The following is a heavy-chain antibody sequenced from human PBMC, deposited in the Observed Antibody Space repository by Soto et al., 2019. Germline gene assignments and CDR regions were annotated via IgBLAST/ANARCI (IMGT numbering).Heavy chain of an antibody. D-gene: IGHD3-3*01. CDR3: ARELVSLNVNSDYDFWSGYYYFDY. V-gene: IGHV1-2*04. CDR2: INPNSGGT. J-gene: IGHJ4*02. Sequence: AASVKVSCKASGYTFTGYYMHWVRQAPGQGLEWMGWINPNSGGTNYAQKFQGWVTMTRDTSISTAYMELSRLRSDDTAVYYCARELVSLNVNSDYDFWSGYYYFDYWGQGTLVNVSS. CDR1: GYTFTGYY.